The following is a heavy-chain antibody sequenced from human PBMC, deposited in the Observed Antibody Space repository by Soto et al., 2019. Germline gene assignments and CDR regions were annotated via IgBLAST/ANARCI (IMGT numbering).Heavy chain of an antibody. Sequence: PGGSLRLSCAASGCTFIPYAMIWVRQAPGKGLEWVSTISGSGGSTYYADSVKGRFTISRDNSQNTLYLLMNTLRAEDTALYYCAKERERATETTPYYGMDVWGQGTTVTVSS. J-gene: IGHJ6*02. D-gene: IGHD1-1*01. CDR3: AKERERATETTPYYGMDV. CDR1: GCTFIPYA. CDR2: ISGSGGST. V-gene: IGHV3-23*01.